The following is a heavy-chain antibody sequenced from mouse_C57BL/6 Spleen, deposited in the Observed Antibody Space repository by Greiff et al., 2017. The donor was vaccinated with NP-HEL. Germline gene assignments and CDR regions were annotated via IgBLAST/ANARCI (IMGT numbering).Heavy chain of an antibody. V-gene: IGHV1-50*01. D-gene: IGHD2-3*01. Sequence: QVQLQQPGAELVKPGASVKLSCKASGYTFTSYWMQWVKQRPGQGLEWIGEIDPSDSYTNYNQKFKGKATLTVDTSSSTAYMQLSSLTSEDSAVYYCARAGWLTDYYAMDYWGQGTSVTVSS. J-gene: IGHJ4*01. CDR1: GYTFTSYW. CDR3: ARAGWLTDYYAMDY. CDR2: IDPSDSYT.